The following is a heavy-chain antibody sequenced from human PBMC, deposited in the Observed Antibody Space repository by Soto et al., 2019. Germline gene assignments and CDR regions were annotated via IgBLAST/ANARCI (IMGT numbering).Heavy chain of an antibody. CDR2: ISWNGATM. CDR3: ANALEGQYYYGMDV. Sequence: GGSLRLSCAASGFTFDDYAMHWVRQAPGKGLEWVSGISWNGATMGYADSVKGRFTISRDNAKNSLYLQMNNLRAEDTALYYCANALEGQYYYGMDVWGPGTKVTVSS. CDR1: GFTFDDYA. V-gene: IGHV3-9*01. J-gene: IGHJ6*02.